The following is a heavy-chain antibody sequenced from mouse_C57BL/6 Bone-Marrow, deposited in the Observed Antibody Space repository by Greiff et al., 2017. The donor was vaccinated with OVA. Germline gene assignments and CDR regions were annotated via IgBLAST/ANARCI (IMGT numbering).Heavy chain of an antibody. CDR1: EYAFPSYY. Sequence: EVMLVESGAGLVQPGASLKLSCESSEYAFPSYYMPWVRQTPEKRLELVAAINSDGGSTYYPDTMERRFIISRDNTEKTLYLQMSSLRSEDTDLYYCARHVMVEDWFAYWGRGTLVTVSA. CDR2: INSDGGST. D-gene: IGHD2-2*01. J-gene: IGHJ3*01. V-gene: IGHV5-2*01. CDR3: ARHVMVEDWFAY.